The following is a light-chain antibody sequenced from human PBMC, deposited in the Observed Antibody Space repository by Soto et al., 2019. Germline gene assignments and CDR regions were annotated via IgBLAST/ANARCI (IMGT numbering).Light chain of an antibody. CDR2: KNN. CDR1: SSNIGSNF. J-gene: IGLJ3*02. CDR3: AAWDDSLSAGV. V-gene: IGLV1-47*01. Sequence: QSVLTQPPSASGTPGQRVTISCSRSSSNIGSNFVFWYQHLPGTAPKLLIFKNNLRPSGVSDRFSGSKSVTSASLAISGLRSEDEADYYCAAWDDSLSAGVFGGGTKLTVL.